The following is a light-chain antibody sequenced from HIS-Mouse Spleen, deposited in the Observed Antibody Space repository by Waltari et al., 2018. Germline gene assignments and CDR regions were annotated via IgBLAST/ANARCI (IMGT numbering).Light chain of an antibody. J-gene: IGLJ1*01. CDR2: DVS. V-gene: IGLV2-14*03. CDR1: SSDVGGYNY. Sequence: QSALTQPASVSGSPGQSITIPCTGTSSDVGGYNYVSWYQQHPGKAPKLMIYDVSNRPSGVSNRFSGSKSGNTASLTISGLQAEDEADYYCSSYTSSSTLKGVFGTGTKVTVL. CDR3: SSYTSSSTLKGV.